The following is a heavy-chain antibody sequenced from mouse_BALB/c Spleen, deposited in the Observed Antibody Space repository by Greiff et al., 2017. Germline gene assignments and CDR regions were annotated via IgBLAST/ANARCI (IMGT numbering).Heavy chain of an antibody. V-gene: IGHV3-2*02. CDR1: GYSITSDYA. D-gene: IGHD2-1*01. Sequence: VQLKQSGPGLVKPSQSLSLTCTVTGYSITSDYAWNWIRQFPGNKLEWMGYISYSGSTSYNPSLKSRISITRDTSKNQFFLQLNSVTTEDTATYYCARGGNVWYFDVWGAGTTVTVSS. CDR3: ARGGNVWYFDV. CDR2: ISYSGST. J-gene: IGHJ1*01.